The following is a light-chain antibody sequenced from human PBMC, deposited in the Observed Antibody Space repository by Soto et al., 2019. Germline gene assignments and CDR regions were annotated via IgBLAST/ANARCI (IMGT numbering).Light chain of an antibody. Sequence: QSALTQPASVSGSPGQSITISCTGTSSDIGGYNYVSWYQQYPGQAPKLMIYEVSNRPSGVSNRFSGSKSANTASLTLSKLQAEDEDNYYCSSYTSTTTSWVFGGGTKLTVL. J-gene: IGLJ3*02. CDR3: SSYTSTTTSWV. V-gene: IGLV2-14*01. CDR1: SSDIGGYNY. CDR2: EVS.